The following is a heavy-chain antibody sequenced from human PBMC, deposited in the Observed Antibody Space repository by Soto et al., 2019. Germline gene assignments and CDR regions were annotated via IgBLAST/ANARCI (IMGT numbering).Heavy chain of an antibody. D-gene: IGHD3-16*01. V-gene: IGHV3-30*18. J-gene: IGHJ5*02. CDR1: GFTFSRCG. CDR3: AKTAGYDYVWGSSGLDP. CDR2: ISYDGSNK. Sequence: QVQLVESGGGVVQPGRSLRLSCAASGFTFSRCGMHWVRQAPGMGLERVAVISYDGSNKYYADSVKGRFTISRDDSKNTLYLQMNSLRAEDTAVYYCAKTAGYDYVWGSSGLDPWGQGTLVTVSS.